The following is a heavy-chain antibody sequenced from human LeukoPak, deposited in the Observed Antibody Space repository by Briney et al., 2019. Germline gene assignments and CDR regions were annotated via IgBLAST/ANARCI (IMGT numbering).Heavy chain of an antibody. Sequence: GGTLRLSCAASGFTFSSYGMSWVRQAPGKGLEWVSAISGSGGSTYYADSVKGRFTISRDNSKNTLYLQMNSLRAEDTAVYYCAKEPFIQLWFGFDYWGQGTLVAVSS. CDR2: ISGSGGST. CDR3: AKEPFIQLWFGFDY. V-gene: IGHV3-23*01. D-gene: IGHD5-18*01. CDR1: GFTFSSYG. J-gene: IGHJ4*02.